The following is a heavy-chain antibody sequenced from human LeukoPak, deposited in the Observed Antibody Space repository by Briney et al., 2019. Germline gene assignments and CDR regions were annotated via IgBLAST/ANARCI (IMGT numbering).Heavy chain of an antibody. J-gene: IGHJ2*01. D-gene: IGHD1-26*01. CDR3: ARDVSLPRYPSPGWYFDL. Sequence: SQTLSLTCTVSGGSISSGGYYWSWIRQHPGKGLEWIGYIYYSGSTYYNPSLKSRVTISVDTSKNQFSLKLSSVTAADTAVYYCARDVSLPRYPSPGWYFDLWGRGTLVTVSS. V-gene: IGHV4-31*03. CDR2: IYYSGST. CDR1: GGSISSGGYY.